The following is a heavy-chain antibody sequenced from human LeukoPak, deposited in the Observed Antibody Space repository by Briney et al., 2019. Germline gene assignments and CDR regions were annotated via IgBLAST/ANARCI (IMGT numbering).Heavy chain of an antibody. CDR3: AKDFYGMDV. CDR1: GFTFSSYG. J-gene: IGHJ6*02. CDR2: ISYDGSNK. Sequence: GGSLRLSCAASGFTFSSYGMHWIRQAPGKGLEWVAVISYDGSNKYYADSVKGRFTISRDNSKNTLYLQMNSLRAEDTAVYYCAKDFYGMDVWGQGTTVTVSS. V-gene: IGHV3-30*18.